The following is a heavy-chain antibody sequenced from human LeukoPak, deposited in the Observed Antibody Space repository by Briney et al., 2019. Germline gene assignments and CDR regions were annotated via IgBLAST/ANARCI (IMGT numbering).Heavy chain of an antibody. J-gene: IGHJ6*02. Sequence: GGSLRLSCAASVFTVSSNYMSWVRQAPGKGLEWVSVIYSGGSTYYADSVKGRFTISRDNSKNTLYLQMNSLRAEDTAVYYCAREYCSSTSCYGMDVWGQGTTVTVSS. CDR3: AREYCSSTSCYGMDV. CDR2: IYSGGST. V-gene: IGHV3-53*01. CDR1: VFTVSSNY. D-gene: IGHD2-2*01.